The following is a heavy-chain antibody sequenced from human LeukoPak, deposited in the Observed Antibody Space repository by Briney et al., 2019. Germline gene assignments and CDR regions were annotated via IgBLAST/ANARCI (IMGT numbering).Heavy chain of an antibody. Sequence: SGTLSLTCVVSGGSISNVNNWWSWVRQPPGKGLEWIGEINHRRSTNYNPSLKSRVTMSVDTSKNQFSLNLSSVTAADTAVYYCARGQFWSGYSIWGQGTLVTVSS. J-gene: IGHJ4*02. V-gene: IGHV4-4*02. CDR1: GGSISNVNNW. CDR3: ARGQFWSGYSI. D-gene: IGHD3-3*02. CDR2: INHRRST.